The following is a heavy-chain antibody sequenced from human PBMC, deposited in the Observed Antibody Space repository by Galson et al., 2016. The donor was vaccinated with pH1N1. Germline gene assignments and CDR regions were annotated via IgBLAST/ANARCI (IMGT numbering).Heavy chain of an antibody. CDR1: GGTFGSYG. D-gene: IGHD3-22*01. J-gene: IGHJ2*01. CDR2: VIPIFNTV. Sequence: SVKVSCKASGGTFGSYGINWVRQAPGQGLEWMGGVIPIFNTVKYAQNFQGRVTITADESRTTAYMELSSLRSEYTAMYYCAREDYYDTDLSDWYFDLWGRGTLLTVSS. CDR3: AREDYYDTDLSDWYFDL. V-gene: IGHV1-69*13.